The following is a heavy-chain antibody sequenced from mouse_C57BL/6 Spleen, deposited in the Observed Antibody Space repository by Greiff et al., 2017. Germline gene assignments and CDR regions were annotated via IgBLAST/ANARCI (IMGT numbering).Heavy chain of an antibody. Sequence: VQLQQPGAELVRPGSSVKLSCKASGCTFTSYWMHWVKQRPIQGLEWIGNIDPSDSETHYNQKFKDKATLTVDKSSSTAYMQLSSLTSEDSAVYYCAIWRGDYDDGVFDYWGQGTTLTVSS. D-gene: IGHD2-4*01. V-gene: IGHV1-52*01. J-gene: IGHJ2*01. CDR3: AIWRGDYDDGVFDY. CDR2: IDPSDSET. CDR1: GCTFTSYW.